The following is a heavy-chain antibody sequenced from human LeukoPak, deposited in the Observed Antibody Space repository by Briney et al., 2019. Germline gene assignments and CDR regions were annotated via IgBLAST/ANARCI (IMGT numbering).Heavy chain of an antibody. CDR3: ARGPPNWGYDY. V-gene: IGHV1-8*01. J-gene: IGHJ4*02. Sequence: GASVKVSCKASGYTFTSYDFNWVRQATGQRPEWMGWMSPNSGDTGYAQKFQDRVTMTRSTSISTAYMGLSSLRSDDTAVYYCARGPPNWGYDYWGPGTLVTVSS. CDR2: MSPNSGDT. D-gene: IGHD7-27*01. CDR1: GYTFTSYD.